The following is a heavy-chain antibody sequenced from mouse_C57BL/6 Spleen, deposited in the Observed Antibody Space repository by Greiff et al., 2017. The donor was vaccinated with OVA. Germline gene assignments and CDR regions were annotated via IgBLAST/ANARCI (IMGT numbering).Heavy chain of an antibody. D-gene: IGHD1-1*01. J-gene: IGHJ1*03. V-gene: IGHV5-12*01. CDR1: GFTFSDYY. CDR3: ARPDYYGSDWYFDV. Sequence: EVKVVESGGGLVQPGGSLKLSCAASGFTFSDYYMYWVRQTPEKRLEWVAYISNGGGSTYYPDTVKGRFTISRDNAKNTLYLQMSRLKSEDTAMYYCARPDYYGSDWYFDVWGTGTTVTVSS. CDR2: ISNGGGST.